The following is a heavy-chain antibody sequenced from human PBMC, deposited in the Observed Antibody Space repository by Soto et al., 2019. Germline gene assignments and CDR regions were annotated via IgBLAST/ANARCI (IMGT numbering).Heavy chain of an antibody. Sequence: EVQLLESGGGLVQPGGSLRLSCAASGFTFSSYAMSWVRQAPGKGLEWVSAISGSGGSTYYADSVKGRFTISRDNSKNTLYLQMNSRRAEDTAVYYCAKYGGQQLPYYYYGMDVWGQGTTVTVSS. CDR2: ISGSGGST. CDR1: GFTFSSYA. D-gene: IGHD6-13*01. CDR3: AKYGGQQLPYYYYGMDV. V-gene: IGHV3-23*01. J-gene: IGHJ6*02.